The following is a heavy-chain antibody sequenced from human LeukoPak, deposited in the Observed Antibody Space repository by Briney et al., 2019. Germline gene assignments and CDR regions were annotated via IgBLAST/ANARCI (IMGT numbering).Heavy chain of an antibody. J-gene: IGHJ4*02. D-gene: IGHD5-18*01. CDR3: AKGNGYSYGRYYFDY. Sequence: GGSLRLSCAASGFTFRSYAMGWVRQAPGKGLEWLSSITASGGKTYYADSVKGRFTISRDNSKKTLYLQVNSLRAEDTAVYYCAKGNGYSYGRYYFDYWGQGTLVTVSS. CDR1: GFTFRSYA. CDR2: ITASGGKT. V-gene: IGHV3-23*01.